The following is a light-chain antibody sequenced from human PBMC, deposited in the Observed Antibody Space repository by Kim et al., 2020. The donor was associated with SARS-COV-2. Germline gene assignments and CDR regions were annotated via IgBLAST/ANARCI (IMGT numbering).Light chain of an antibody. CDR3: NSRGVSDDYIVV. Sequence: SSELTQDPAVSVALGQTVKITCQGDNLRNYDASWYQQKPGQAPLLVIYNKDRRPSGVPDRFSASSSGNTASLTITGAQAEDEADYYCNSRGVSDDYIVVFGGGTKVTVL. J-gene: IGLJ2*01. V-gene: IGLV3-19*01. CDR1: NLRNYD. CDR2: NKD.